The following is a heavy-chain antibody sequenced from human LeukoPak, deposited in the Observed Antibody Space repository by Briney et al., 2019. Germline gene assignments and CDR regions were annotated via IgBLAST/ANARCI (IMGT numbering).Heavy chain of an antibody. J-gene: IGHJ2*01. CDR3: ARHTIQTGDGWYFDL. Sequence: SETLSLTCTVSGGSISSSSYYWGWIRQPPGKGLEWIGSIYYSGSTYYNPSLKSRVTISVDTSKNQFSLKLSSVTAADTAVYYCARHTIQTGDGWYFDLWGRGTLVTVSS. CDR2: IYYSGST. CDR1: GGSISSSSYY. V-gene: IGHV4-39*01. D-gene: IGHD7-27*01.